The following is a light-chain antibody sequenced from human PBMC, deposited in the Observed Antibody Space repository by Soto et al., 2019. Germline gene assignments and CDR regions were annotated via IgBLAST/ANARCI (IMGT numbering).Light chain of an antibody. CDR2: KDS. V-gene: IGLV3-25*03. CDR1: ALPKQY. Sequence: SYELTQPPSVSVSPGQTARITCSGDALPKQYAYWYQQKPGQAPVLVIYKDSERPSGIPERFSGSSSGTTVTLTISGVQAEDEADYYCQSADSSGTYGVGGGTKLTVL. J-gene: IGLJ2*01. CDR3: QSADSSGTYG.